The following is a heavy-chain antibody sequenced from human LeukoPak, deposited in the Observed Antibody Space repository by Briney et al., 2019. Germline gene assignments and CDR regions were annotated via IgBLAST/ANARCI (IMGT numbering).Heavy chain of an antibody. CDR2: IYHSGST. CDR3: ARGNYDFWTRGRWFDP. Sequence: SETLSLTCTVSGGSISSGGYYWSWIRQPPGKGLEWIGYIYHSGSTYYNPSLKSRVTISVDRSKNQFSLKLSSVTAADTAVYYCARGNYDFWTRGRWFDPWGQGTLVTVSS. CDR1: GGSISSGGYY. V-gene: IGHV4-30-2*01. D-gene: IGHD3-3*01. J-gene: IGHJ5*02.